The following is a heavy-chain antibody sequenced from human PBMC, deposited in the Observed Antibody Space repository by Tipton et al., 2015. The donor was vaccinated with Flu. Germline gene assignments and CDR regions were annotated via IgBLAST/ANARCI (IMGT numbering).Heavy chain of an antibody. CDR3: ARVEYYFDF. CDR1: GYTFTHYW. J-gene: IGHJ4*02. Sequence: QLVQSGAEVKKPGESVKISCKGSGYTFTHYWIGWVRQMPGRGLEWLGIIHPGDSGTRYSPSFQGQVTISADKSINTAYLQWSSLKASDTAIYYCARVEYYFDFWGQGTLVSVSP. CDR2: IHPGDSGT. V-gene: IGHV5-51*01.